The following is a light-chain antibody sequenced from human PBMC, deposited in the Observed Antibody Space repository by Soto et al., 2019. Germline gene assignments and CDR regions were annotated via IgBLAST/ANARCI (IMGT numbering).Light chain of an antibody. CDR1: QDIGTY. V-gene: IGKV1-8*01. J-gene: IGKJ4*01. Sequence: AIRMTQSPSSFSASTGYRVSITCRATQDIGTYLAWYQQKPGKAPKLLIYAASTLQSGVPSRFSGSGSGTDFTLTISSLQPEDFATYYCQQLNSYPLTFGGGTRGDIK. CDR3: QQLNSYPLT. CDR2: AAS.